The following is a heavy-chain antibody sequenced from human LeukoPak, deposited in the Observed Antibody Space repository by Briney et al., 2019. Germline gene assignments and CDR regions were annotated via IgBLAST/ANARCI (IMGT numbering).Heavy chain of an antibody. CDR1: GFTFSSYG. CDR2: IRYDGSNK. J-gene: IGHJ4*02. D-gene: IGHD6-19*01. CDR3: AKGLAVAGTPSDY. Sequence: GGSLRLSCAASGFTFSSYGMHWVREAPGKGLEGVAFIRYDGSNKYYADSVKGRFTISRDNSKNTLYLQMNSPRAENTAVYDCAKGLAVAGTPSDYWGQGTLVTVSS. V-gene: IGHV3-30*02.